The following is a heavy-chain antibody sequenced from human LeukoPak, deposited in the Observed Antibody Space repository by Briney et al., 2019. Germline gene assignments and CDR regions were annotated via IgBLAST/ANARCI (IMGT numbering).Heavy chain of an antibody. CDR1: GYTFTSYD. Sequence: ASVKVSCKASGYTFTSYDINWVRQATGQGLEWMGWMNPNSGNTGYAQKFQGRVTMTRNTSISTAYMELSSLRSEDTAVYYCARGYYDSSGYYYKLFYYYGMDVWGQGTTVTVS. D-gene: IGHD3-22*01. V-gene: IGHV1-8*01. CDR2: MNPNSGNT. J-gene: IGHJ6*02. CDR3: ARGYYDSSGYYYKLFYYYGMDV.